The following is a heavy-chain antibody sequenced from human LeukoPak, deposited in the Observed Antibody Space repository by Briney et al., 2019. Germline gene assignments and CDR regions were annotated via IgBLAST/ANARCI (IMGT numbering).Heavy chain of an antibody. J-gene: IGHJ4*02. CDR3: AKLAAAGNDFDY. D-gene: IGHD6-13*01. CDR2: ISSSTSTI. V-gene: IGHV3-48*01. CDR1: GFTFSIYS. Sequence: PGGSLRLSCAASGFTFSIYSMNWVRQAPGKGLEWVSYISSSTSTIYYADSVKGRFTISRDNSKNTLYLQMNSLRAEDTAVYYCAKLAAAGNDFDYWGQVTLVTVSS.